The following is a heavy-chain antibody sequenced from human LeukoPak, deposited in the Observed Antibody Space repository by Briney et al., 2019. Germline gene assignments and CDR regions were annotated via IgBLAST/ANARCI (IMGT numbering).Heavy chain of an antibody. Sequence: SETLSLTCTVSGGSISSYYWSWIRQPPGKGLEWIGYIYYSGSTNYNPSLKSRVTISVDTSKNQFSLKLSSVTAADTAVYYCARRAPYSYEWSTLDYWGQGILVTVSS. CDR1: GGSISSYY. J-gene: IGHJ4*02. CDR2: IYYSGST. D-gene: IGHD5-18*01. CDR3: ARRAPYSYEWSTLDY. V-gene: IGHV4-59*08.